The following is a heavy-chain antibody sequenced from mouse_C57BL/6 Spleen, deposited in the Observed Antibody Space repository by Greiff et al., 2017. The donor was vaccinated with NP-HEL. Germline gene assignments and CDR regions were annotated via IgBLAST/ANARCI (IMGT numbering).Heavy chain of an antibody. V-gene: IGHV1-52*01. D-gene: IGHD2-14*01. CDR1: GYTFTSYW. J-gene: IGHJ4*01. CDR2: IDPSDSET. CDR3: ARWRVPYAMDY. Sequence: QVQLQQPGAELVRPGSSVKLSCKASGYTFTSYWMHWVKQRPIQGLEWIGNIDPSDSETHYNQKFKDKATLTVDKSSSTAYMQLSSLTSEESAVYYGARWRVPYAMDYWGQGTSVTVSS.